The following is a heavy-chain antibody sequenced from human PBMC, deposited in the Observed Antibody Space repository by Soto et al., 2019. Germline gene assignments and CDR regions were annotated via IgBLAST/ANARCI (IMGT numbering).Heavy chain of an antibody. D-gene: IGHD6-19*01. Sequence: QVQLQESGPGLVQPSQTLSLTCTVSGVSISSGGYYWSWIRQHPGKGLEWIGYFYYSGSTYYSPSLKSRVTISVDTSKNQFSLKLSSVTAADTAVYYCARAPGSGWWRVWGQGTLVTVSS. V-gene: IGHV4-31*03. CDR2: FYYSGST. J-gene: IGHJ4*02. CDR1: GVSISSGGYY. CDR3: ARAPGSGWWRV.